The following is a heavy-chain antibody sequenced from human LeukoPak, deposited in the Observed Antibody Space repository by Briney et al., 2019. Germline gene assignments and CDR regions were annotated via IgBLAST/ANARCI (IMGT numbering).Heavy chain of an antibody. V-gene: IGHV3-7*01. D-gene: IGHD5-24*01. CDR2: IKEEGTEK. CDR3: ARGRWSDY. J-gene: IGHJ4*02. Sequence: GGSLRLSCAASGFTFSAYWMTWVRQAPGKGLEWVANIKEEGTEKNYVDSVKGRFTISRDNVKKSLYLEMNSLRVEDTAVYYCARGRWSDYWGQGTQVTVSS. CDR1: GFTFSAYW.